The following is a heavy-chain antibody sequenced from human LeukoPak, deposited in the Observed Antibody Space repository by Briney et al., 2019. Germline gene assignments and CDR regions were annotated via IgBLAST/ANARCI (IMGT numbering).Heavy chain of an antibody. D-gene: IGHD2-2*01. Sequence: GSSVKVSCKASGGTFSSYAISWLRQAPGQGLEWMGGIIPIFGTANYAQKFQGRVTITADESTSTAYMELSSLRSEDTAVYYCARVGCSSTSCYPSFDYWGQGTLVTVSS. CDR1: GGTFSSYA. CDR2: IIPIFGTA. J-gene: IGHJ4*02. CDR3: ARVGCSSTSCYPSFDY. V-gene: IGHV1-69*01.